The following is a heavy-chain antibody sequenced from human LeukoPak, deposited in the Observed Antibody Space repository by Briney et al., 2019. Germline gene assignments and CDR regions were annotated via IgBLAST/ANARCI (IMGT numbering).Heavy chain of an antibody. CDR1: GFTFSSYA. V-gene: IGHV3-23*01. CDR3: AKDYYGSGSLFDY. J-gene: IGHJ4*02. CDR2: ISGSGGST. Sequence: PGGSLRLSCAASGFTFSSYAMSCVRQAPGKGREWVSAISGSGGSTYYADSVKGRFTISRDNTKNTLYLQMNSLRAEDTAVYYCAKDYYGSGSLFDYWGQGTLVTVSS. D-gene: IGHD3-10*01.